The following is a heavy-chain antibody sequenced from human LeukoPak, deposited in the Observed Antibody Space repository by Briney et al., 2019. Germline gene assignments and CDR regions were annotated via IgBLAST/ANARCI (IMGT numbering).Heavy chain of an antibody. J-gene: IGHJ4*02. V-gene: IGHV1-2*02. Sequence: ASVKLSCTSSVYASSDFYIHCVRHAPRQGLGWMAWINPQSGATNYAQKFQGRVTMSRDMSIGTLYMEVTSLRSDDTAVYYCARGGNDSGLYFAYWGQGALVTVSS. D-gene: IGHD3-22*01. CDR2: INPQSGAT. CDR1: VYASSDFY. CDR3: ARGGNDSGLYFAY.